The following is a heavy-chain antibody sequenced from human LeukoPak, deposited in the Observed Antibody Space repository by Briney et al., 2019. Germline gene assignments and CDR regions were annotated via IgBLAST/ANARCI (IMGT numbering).Heavy chain of an antibody. D-gene: IGHD3-16*02. CDR1: GGSINSYW. CDR2: IYTTGMT. V-gene: IGHV4-4*07. J-gene: IGHJ4*02. CDR3: ARAGYTISSYRFDY. Sequence: PSETLSLTCSVSGGSINSYWWSWIRQPAGNGLEFIGRIYTTGMTNYNPSLKSRLSMSVDTSKNKFSLELRSVTAADTAVYFCARAGYTISSYRFDYWGQGALVTVSS.